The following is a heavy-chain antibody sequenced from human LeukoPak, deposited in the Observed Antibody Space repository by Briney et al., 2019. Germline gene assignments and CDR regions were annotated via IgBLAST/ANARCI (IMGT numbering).Heavy chain of an antibody. D-gene: IGHD3-22*01. CDR1: GYTFTSYD. CDR2: MNPNSGNT. V-gene: IGHV1-8*01. J-gene: IGHJ4*02. Sequence: ASVKVSCKASGYTFTSYDINWVRQATGQGLEWMGWMNPNSGNTGYAQKFQGRVTMTRNTSISTAYMELSSLRSEDTAVYYCAGVYDSSGYYLDGGQGPLVTVSS. CDR3: AGVYDSSGYYLD.